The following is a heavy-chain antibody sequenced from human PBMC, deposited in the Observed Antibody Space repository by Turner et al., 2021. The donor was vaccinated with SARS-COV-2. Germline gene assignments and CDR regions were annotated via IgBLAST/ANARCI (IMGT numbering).Heavy chain of an antibody. D-gene: IGHD3-10*01. J-gene: IGHJ4*02. CDR3: ARDSGDFDY. Sequence: QVQLVESGRGVVQPGRSLRLSCAASGFTLSSYVMHWVRQAPGKGLECVAVIAYDGSNKYYADSVKGRFTISRDNSKNTLYLQMNSLRAEDTAVYYCARDSGDFDYWGQGTLVTVSS. V-gene: IGHV3-30-3*01. CDR2: IAYDGSNK. CDR1: GFTLSSYV.